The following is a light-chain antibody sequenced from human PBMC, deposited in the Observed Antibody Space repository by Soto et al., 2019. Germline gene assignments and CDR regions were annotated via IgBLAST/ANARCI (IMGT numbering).Light chain of an antibody. CDR3: SSFAGSNNFPYV. Sequence: QSALTQPPSESGSPGQSVTISCTGTSSDVGAYDYVSWYQQHPGKAPKLMIYEINKRPSGVPDRFSGSKSGNTASLTVSGLQAEDEADYYCSSFAGSNNFPYVFGTGTKVTVL. J-gene: IGLJ1*01. CDR2: EIN. V-gene: IGLV2-8*01. CDR1: SSDVGAYDY.